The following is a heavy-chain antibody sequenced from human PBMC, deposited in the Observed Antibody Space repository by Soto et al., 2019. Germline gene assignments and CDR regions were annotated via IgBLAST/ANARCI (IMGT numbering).Heavy chain of an antibody. V-gene: IGHV1-69*13. D-gene: IGHD6-13*01. J-gene: IGHJ3*02. Sequence: ASVKVSCKAPGGTFSNHAINWVRQAPGQGLEWMRRIIPIFTTTNYAQKFQGRVTMTADESTITAYLELSSLKHDDTAVYYCAREVAADGTFREDVFDIWGQGTLVTVSS. CDR2: IIPIFTTT. CDR3: AREVAADGTFREDVFDI. CDR1: GGTFSNHA.